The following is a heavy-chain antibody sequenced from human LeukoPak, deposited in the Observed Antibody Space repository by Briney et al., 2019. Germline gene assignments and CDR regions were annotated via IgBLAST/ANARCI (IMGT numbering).Heavy chain of an antibody. J-gene: IGHJ4*02. CDR1: GFTFSSYS. D-gene: IGHD5-18*01. V-gene: IGHV3-48*01. CDR2: ISSSSSTI. Sequence: GGSLRLSCAASGFTFSSYSMNWVRQAPGKGLEWVSYISSSSSTIYYADSVKGRFTISRDNSKNTLYLQMNSLRAEDTAVYYCSHGYSYGRFDYWGQGTLVTVSS. CDR3: SHGYSYGRFDY.